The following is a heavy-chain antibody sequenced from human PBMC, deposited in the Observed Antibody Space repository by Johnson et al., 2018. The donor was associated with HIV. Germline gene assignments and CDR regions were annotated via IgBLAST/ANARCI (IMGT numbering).Heavy chain of an antibody. J-gene: IGHJ3*02. Sequence: VQLVESGGGVVQPGGSLRLSCAASGFTVSSNYMSWVRQAPGKGLEWVSVIYSGGSIYYADSVKGRFSISRDNSKNTLYLQMNSLRVEETAVYYCARDRGIAARPFRYAFDIWGQGTMVTVSS. CDR1: GFTVSSNY. V-gene: IGHV3-66*01. D-gene: IGHD6-6*01. CDR2: IYSGGSI. CDR3: ARDRGIAARPFRYAFDI.